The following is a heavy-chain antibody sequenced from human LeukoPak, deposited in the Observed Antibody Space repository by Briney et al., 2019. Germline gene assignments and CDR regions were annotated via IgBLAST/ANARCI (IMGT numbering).Heavy chain of an antibody. D-gene: IGHD6-19*01. J-gene: IGHJ4*02. V-gene: IGHV3-66*02. Sequence: QAGGSLRLSCAGSGFTVRNTYMTWVRQAPGKGLEWVSVIYSGGNTYYADSVKGRFITSRDNSKNTLYLQMNSLRAEDTAVYYCAREAVAGTFDYWGQGTLVTVSS. CDR3: AREAVAGTFDY. CDR2: IYSGGNT. CDR1: GFTVRNTY.